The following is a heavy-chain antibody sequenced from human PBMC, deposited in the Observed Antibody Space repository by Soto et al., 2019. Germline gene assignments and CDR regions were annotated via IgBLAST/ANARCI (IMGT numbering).Heavy chain of an antibody. Sequence: SETLSLTCTVSGGSTSSGDYYWSWIRQPPGKGLEWIGHIYYSGSTYYNPSLKSRVIISIDTSKNQFSLKLSSVTAADTAVYYCARVPNCGSAYYYGMDVWGQGTTVTVSS. CDR1: GGSTSSGDYY. J-gene: IGHJ6*02. CDR3: ARVPNCGSAYYYGMDV. CDR2: IYYSGST. V-gene: IGHV4-30-4*01. D-gene: IGHD7-27*01.